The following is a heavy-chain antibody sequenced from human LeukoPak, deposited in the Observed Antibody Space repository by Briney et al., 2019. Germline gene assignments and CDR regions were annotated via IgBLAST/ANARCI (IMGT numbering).Heavy chain of an antibody. CDR3: ARDNPAYYYDSSGYYPSFDY. J-gene: IGHJ4*02. D-gene: IGHD3-22*01. Sequence: GGSLRLSCAASGFTFSSYAMHWVRQAPGKGLEWVAVISYDGSNKYYADSVKGRFIISRDNSKNTLYLQMNSLRAEDTAVYYCARDNPAYYYDSSGYYPSFDYWGQGTLVTVSS. CDR2: ISYDGSNK. CDR1: GFTFSSYA. V-gene: IGHV3-30-3*01.